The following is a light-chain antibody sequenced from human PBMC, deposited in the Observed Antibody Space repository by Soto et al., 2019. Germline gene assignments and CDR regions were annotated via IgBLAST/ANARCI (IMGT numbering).Light chain of an antibody. CDR1: SSDVGGYNY. V-gene: IGLV2-14*03. CDR3: GSYTSSSTWV. J-gene: IGLJ7*01. Sequence: QPVLTQPASVSGSPGQSITISCTGTSSDVGGYNYVSWYQQHPGKAPKLMIYDVNNRPSGVSNRFSGSKFGNAASLTISGLQAEDEADYYCGSYTSSSTWVFGGGTQLTVL. CDR2: DVN.